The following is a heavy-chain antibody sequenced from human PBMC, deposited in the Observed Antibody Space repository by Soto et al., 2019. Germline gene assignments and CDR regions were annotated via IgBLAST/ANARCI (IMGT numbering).Heavy chain of an antibody. D-gene: IGHD5-12*01. V-gene: IGHV5-51*01. Sequence: GESLKISCKGSGYSFTGYWIGWVRQMPGKGLEWMGIIYPGDSYTRYSPSFQGQGTISADKSISTAYLQWSSLKASDISMYYCALVATNHDAFDIRVQGTMVTVSS. CDR1: GYSFTGYW. J-gene: IGHJ3*02. CDR2: IYPGDSYT. CDR3: ALVATNHDAFDI.